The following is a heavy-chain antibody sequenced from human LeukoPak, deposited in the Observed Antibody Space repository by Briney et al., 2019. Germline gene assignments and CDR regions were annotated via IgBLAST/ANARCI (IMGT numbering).Heavy chain of an antibody. CDR3: ARGGWYFDY. CDR1: GGSISSYY. Sequence: SETLSLTCTVSGGSISSYYWTWVRQPPGKGLEWIGYIDYTGSTNSNPSLKSRVTISVDTSKNQFSLKLSSVTAADTAVYYCARGGWYFDYWGQGTLVTASS. D-gene: IGHD2-15*01. CDR2: IDYTGST. J-gene: IGHJ4*02. V-gene: IGHV4-59*01.